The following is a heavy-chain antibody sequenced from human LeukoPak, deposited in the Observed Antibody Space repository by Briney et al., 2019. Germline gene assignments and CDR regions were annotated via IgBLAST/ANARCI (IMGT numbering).Heavy chain of an antibody. V-gene: IGHV3-23*01. CDR3: ARISDHSDY. J-gene: IGHJ4*02. Sequence: GGSLRLSCTASGLTFSSYVMSWVRQAPGKGLEWVSTISGTGGSTFYADSVKGRFTISRDNSKSTMYLQMNSLRVEDTAVYYCARISDHSDYWGQGTLVTVSS. CDR1: GLTFSSYV. D-gene: IGHD1-14*01. CDR2: ISGTGGST.